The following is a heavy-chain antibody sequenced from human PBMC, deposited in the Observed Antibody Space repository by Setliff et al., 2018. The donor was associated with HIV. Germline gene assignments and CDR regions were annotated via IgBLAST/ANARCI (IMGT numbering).Heavy chain of an antibody. J-gene: IGHJ4*02. CDR3: ARTYYYDTSGYNFDY. D-gene: IGHD3-22*01. CDR1: GFTFSDYY. Sequence: GGSLRLSCAASGFTFSDYYMSWIRQAPGKGLEWVSYISSSGVTIYYADSVKGRFTISRDNAKNSLYLQMNSLRVEDTAVYYCARTYYYDTSGYNFDYWGQGTLVTVSS. V-gene: IGHV3-11*04. CDR2: ISSSGVTI.